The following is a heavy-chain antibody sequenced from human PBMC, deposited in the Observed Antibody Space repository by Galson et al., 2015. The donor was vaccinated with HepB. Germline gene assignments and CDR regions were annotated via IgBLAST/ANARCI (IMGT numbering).Heavy chain of an antibody. CDR3: ARGYCRGGSCYSWSNWFAP. D-gene: IGHD2-15*01. Sequence: SVKVSCKASGGTFSSYAISWVRQAPGQGLEWMGGIIPIFGTANYAQKFQGRVTITADESTSTAYMELSSLRSEDTAVYYCARGYCRGGSCYSWSNWFAPWGQGTLVTVSS. V-gene: IGHV1-69*13. CDR2: IIPIFGTA. J-gene: IGHJ5*02. CDR1: GGTFSSYA.